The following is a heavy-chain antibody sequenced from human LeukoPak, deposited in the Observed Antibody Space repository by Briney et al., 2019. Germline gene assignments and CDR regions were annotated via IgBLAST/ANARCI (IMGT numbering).Heavy chain of an antibody. CDR1: GFTFSGSA. J-gene: IGHJ6*02. CDR2: IRSKANSYAT. CDR3: TRPGVVGATPYYYYYYGMDV. D-gene: IGHD1-26*01. Sequence: GGSLRLSCAASGFTFSGSAMHWVRQASGKGLEWVGRIRSKANSYATAYAASVKGRFTISRDDSKNTAYLQMNSLKTEDTAVYYCTRPGVVGATPYYYYYYGMDVWGQGTTVTVSS. V-gene: IGHV3-73*01.